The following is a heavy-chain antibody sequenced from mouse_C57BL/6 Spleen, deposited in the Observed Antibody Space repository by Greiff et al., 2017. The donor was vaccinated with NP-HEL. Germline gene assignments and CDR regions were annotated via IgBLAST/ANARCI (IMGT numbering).Heavy chain of an antibody. CDR2: IHPNSGST. CDR1: GYTFTSYW. D-gene: IGHD1-1*01. J-gene: IGHJ2*01. V-gene: IGHV1-64*01. CDR3: ARGGVVARGYFDY. Sequence: QVQLQQPGAELVKPGASVKLSCKASGYTFTSYWMHWVKQRPGQGLEWIGMIHPNSGSTNYNEKFKSKATLTVDKSSSTAYMQLSSLTSEDSAVYYCARGGVVARGYFDYWGQGTTLTVSS.